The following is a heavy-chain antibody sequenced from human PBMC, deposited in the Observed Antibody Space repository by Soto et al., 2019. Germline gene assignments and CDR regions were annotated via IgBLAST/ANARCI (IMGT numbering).Heavy chain of an antibody. Sequence: EVQLVESGGGLVKPGGSLRLSCAASGFTFSTAWMNWVRQAPGKGLEWVGRIATKTDGGTTDYAAPVKGRFTISRDDSKSKLFLQMNSLKTEDTALYYCTSSLSSAIWGQGALVTVSS. CDR2: IATKTDGGTT. CDR1: GFTFSTAW. J-gene: IGHJ4*02. V-gene: IGHV3-15*07. CDR3: TSSLSSAI. D-gene: IGHD6-13*01.